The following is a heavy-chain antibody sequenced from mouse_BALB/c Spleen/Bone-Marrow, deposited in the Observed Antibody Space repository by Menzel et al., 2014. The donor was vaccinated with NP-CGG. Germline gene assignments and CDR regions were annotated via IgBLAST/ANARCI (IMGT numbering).Heavy chain of an antibody. V-gene: IGHV1-82*01. D-gene: IGHD1-1*01. CDR3: ARRDYGSSYGWFAY. J-gene: IGHJ3*01. Sequence: QVHLQQSGPELVKPGASVKISCKASGYAFSSSWMNWLKQRPGQGLEWIGRIYPGDGDTNYNGKFKAKATLTADKSSSTAYMQLSSLTSVDSAVYFCARRDYGSSYGWFAYWGQGTLVTVSA. CDR1: GYAFSSSW. CDR2: IYPGDGDT.